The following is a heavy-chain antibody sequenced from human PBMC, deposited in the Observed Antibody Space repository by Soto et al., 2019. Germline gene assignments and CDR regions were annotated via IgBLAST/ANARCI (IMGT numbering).Heavy chain of an antibody. Sequence: SETLSLTCTVSGGSISSYYWSWIRQPPGKGLEWIGYIYYSGSTYYDSSLQSRVTISIDTSKNQFSLKLSSVTATDTAVYYCAREWGGPTGRRRYYFDYWGQGTLVTVSS. V-gene: IGHV4-4*08. CDR3: AREWGGPTGRRRYYFDY. CDR1: GGSISSYY. CDR2: IYYSGST. J-gene: IGHJ4*02. D-gene: IGHD3-16*01.